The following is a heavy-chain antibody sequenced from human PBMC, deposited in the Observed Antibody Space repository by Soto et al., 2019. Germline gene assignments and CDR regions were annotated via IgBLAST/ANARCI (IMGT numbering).Heavy chain of an antibody. D-gene: IGHD1-1*01. CDR2: IFYSGST. V-gene: IGHV4-59*01. J-gene: IGHJ4*02. Sequence: SQPLSVTWSVADGYISSYYWGWIRKXPGKGLEWIGYIFYSGSTNYNPSLESRVTISVDTSKNQFSLKVRSVTAADTAVYYCARHYPIGNNWNYFDHWGQGTLVTVSS. CDR3: ARHYPIGNNWNYFDH. CDR1: DGYISSYY.